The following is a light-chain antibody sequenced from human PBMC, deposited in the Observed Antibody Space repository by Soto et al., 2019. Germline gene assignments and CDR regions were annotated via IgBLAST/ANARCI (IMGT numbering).Light chain of an antibody. CDR3: HSYAAPGTFV. CDR2: DVN. V-gene: IGLV2-11*01. Sequence: QSALTQPRSVSGSPGQSVTISCTGTSSDIGGYHYVSWYQQHPGKAPQLMIYDVNKRPSGVPDRFSASKSGNTASLTISGLQADDEAEYYCHSYAAPGTFVFGTGTTVTVL. J-gene: IGLJ1*01. CDR1: SSDIGGYHY.